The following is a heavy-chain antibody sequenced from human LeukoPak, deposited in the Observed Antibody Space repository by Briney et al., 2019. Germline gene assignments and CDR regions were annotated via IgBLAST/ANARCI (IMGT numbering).Heavy chain of an antibody. CDR1: GHTFNSYF. D-gene: IGHD1-14*01. V-gene: IGHV1-69-2*01. CDR3: ATFPRGPRNC. CDR2: IDPEDGET. Sequence: GASVKVSCKVSGHTFNSYFIHWVQQAPGKGLEWMGLIDPEDGETIYAENFQGRVTIAADTSTDTAYLELTNLRSHDTAVYYCATFPRGPRNCWGQGTLVTVSS. J-gene: IGHJ4*02.